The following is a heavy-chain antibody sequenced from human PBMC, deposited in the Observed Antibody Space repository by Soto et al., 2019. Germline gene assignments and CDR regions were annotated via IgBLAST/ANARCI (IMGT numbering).Heavy chain of an antibody. D-gene: IGHD3-9*01. CDR1: GGSITSSSHF. CDR2: IYFTGNT. CDR3: AGQTFTIEADSYGRSKWFVP. J-gene: IGHJ5*02. Sequence: SETLSLTCTASGGSITSSSHFWGWVRQPPGKGLEWIGTIYFTGNTYYTPSLKSRLTMSIDTSKNEFSLRLNSVTAADTAVYYCAGQTFTIEADSYGRSKWFVPWGPGTLVTVSS. V-gene: IGHV4-39*01.